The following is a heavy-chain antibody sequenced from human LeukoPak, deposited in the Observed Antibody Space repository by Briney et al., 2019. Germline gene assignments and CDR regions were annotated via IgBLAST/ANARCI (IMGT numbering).Heavy chain of an antibody. D-gene: IGHD6-13*01. CDR1: GGSISSYY. J-gene: IGHJ6*03. CDR3: ASQQLSYYYYYYMDV. Sequence: PSETLSLTCTVSGGSISSYYWSWIRQPPGKGLEWIGSIYYSGSTYYNPSLKSRVTISVDTSKNQFSLKLSSVTAADTAVYYCASQQLSYYYYYYMDVWGKGTTVTVSS. CDR2: IYYSGST. V-gene: IGHV4-39*07.